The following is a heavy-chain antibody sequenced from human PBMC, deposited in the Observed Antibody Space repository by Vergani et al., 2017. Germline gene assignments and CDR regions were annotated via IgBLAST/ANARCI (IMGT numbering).Heavy chain of an antibody. V-gene: IGHV6-1*01. Sequence: QVQLQQSGPGLVKPSQTLSLTCAISGDSVSSNSAAWDWIRQSPSRGLEWLGRTYYRSKWYNDYAVSVKSRITINPDTAKNQFSLQLNSVTPEDTAVYYCAREGAEQQLVLQGAFDIWGQGTMVTVSS. CDR1: GDSVSSNSAA. CDR3: AREGAEQQLVLQGAFDI. J-gene: IGHJ3*02. CDR2: TYYRSKWYN. D-gene: IGHD6-13*01.